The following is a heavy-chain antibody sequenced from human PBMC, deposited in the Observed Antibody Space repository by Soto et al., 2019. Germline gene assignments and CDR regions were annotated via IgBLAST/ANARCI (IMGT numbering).Heavy chain of an antibody. CDR1: GFTFSNYA. J-gene: IGHJ4*02. CDR2: TSYDGNNE. D-gene: IGHD1-1*01. CDR3: AKDKGVFNWATSYFDY. Sequence: ESGGGVVPPGRSLRLSCAASGFTFSNYAMHWVRQAPGKGLEWVALTSYDGNNEYYTDSVKGRFTISRDNSKNTLFLQMNSPRPEDTAVYYCAKDKGVFNWATSYFDYWGQGALVTVSS. V-gene: IGHV3-30*18.